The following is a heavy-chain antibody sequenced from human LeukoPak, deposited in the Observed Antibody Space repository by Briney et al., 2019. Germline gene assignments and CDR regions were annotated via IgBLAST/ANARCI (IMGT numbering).Heavy chain of an antibody. CDR2: IYYSGST. Sequence: SETLSLTCAVSGGSLSSSSYYWSWIRQPPGKGLEWVGYIYYSGSTYYNPSLKSRVTISVDTSKNQFSLKLSSVTAADTAVYYCARAPASYTVDYWGQGTLVTVSS. CDR3: ARAPASYTVDY. J-gene: IGHJ4*02. D-gene: IGHD2-2*02. V-gene: IGHV4-30-4*08. CDR1: GGSLSSSSYY.